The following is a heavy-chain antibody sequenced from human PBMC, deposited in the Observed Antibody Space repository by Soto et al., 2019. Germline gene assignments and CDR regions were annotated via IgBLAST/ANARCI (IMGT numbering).Heavy chain of an antibody. Sequence: QVQLVESGGGVVQPGRSLRLCCAASGFTFSSYAMHWVRQAPGKGLEWVAVISYDGSNKYYADSVKGRFTISRDNSKNTLYLQMNSLRAEDTAVYYCARDYIVVVPAASAGYYYYGMDVWGQGTTVTVSS. D-gene: IGHD2-2*01. CDR2: ISYDGSNK. CDR3: ARDYIVVVPAASAGYYYYGMDV. CDR1: GFTFSSYA. V-gene: IGHV3-30-3*01. J-gene: IGHJ6*02.